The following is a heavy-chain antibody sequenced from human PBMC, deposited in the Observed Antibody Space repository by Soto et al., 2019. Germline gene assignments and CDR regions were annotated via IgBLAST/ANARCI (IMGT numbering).Heavy chain of an antibody. D-gene: IGHD6-13*01. CDR1: GFTFSSYG. CDR2: IWYDGSNK. V-gene: IGHV3-33*01. J-gene: IGHJ4*02. Sequence: QVQLVESGGGVVQPGRSLRLSCAASGFTFSSYGMHWVRQAPGKGLEWVAVIWYDGSNKYYADSVKGRFTISRDNSKNTLYLQMNSLRAEDTAVYYCARDVIGSSLGLFDYWGQGTLVTVSS. CDR3: ARDVIGSSLGLFDY.